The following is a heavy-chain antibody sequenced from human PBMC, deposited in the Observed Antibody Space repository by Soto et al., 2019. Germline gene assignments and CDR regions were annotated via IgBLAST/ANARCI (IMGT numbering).Heavy chain of an antibody. CDR2: IFYTGSP. V-gene: IGHV4-39*01. D-gene: IGHD2-15*01. Sequence: QLQLQESGPGLVKPSETLSLTCSVSGGSITTTKYFWSWVRQTPGEGLEWIANIFYTGSPYNSPSLRSRATISVDTSKNQFSLKLSSVTAADTAMYYCASLQVPGSFDYWGQGILVTVSP. J-gene: IGHJ4*02. CDR1: GGSITTTKYF. CDR3: ASLQVPGSFDY.